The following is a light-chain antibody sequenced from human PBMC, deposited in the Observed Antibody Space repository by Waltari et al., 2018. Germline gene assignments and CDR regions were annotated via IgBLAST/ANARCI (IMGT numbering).Light chain of an antibody. CDR3: QSYDSSNRWV. J-gene: IGLJ3*02. Sequence: NFILTQPHSVSESPGKTVTISCTGSSGSIATNYVQWYQQRPGSAPTTVIYEDNQRPSGVPDRFSGSIDSSSNSASLTISGLKTEDEADYYCQSYDSSNRWVFGGGTKLTVL. CDR2: EDN. CDR1: SGSIATNY. V-gene: IGLV6-57*02.